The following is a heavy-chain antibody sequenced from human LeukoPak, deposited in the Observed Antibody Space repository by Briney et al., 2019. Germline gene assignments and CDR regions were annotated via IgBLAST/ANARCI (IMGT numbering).Heavy chain of an antibody. CDR3: ARDSSSSDAFDI. CDR1: GFTFSSYS. J-gene: IGHJ3*02. CDR2: IYSSGST. V-gene: IGHV3-66*01. Sequence: PGGSLRLSCAASGFTFSSYSMNWVRQAPGKGLEWVSVIYSSGSTYYADSVKGRFTISRDNSKNTLYLQVNSLRAEDTAVYYCARDSSSSDAFDIWGQGTMVTVSS. D-gene: IGHD6-13*01.